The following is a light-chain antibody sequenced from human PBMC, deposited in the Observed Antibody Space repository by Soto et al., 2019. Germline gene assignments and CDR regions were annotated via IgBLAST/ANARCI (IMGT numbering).Light chain of an antibody. CDR2: GNS. V-gene: IGLV1-40*01. J-gene: IGLJ3*02. Sequence: QSVLTQPPSVSGAPGQRVTISCTGNSSNIGAGYDVHWYQQLPGTAPKLLIYGNSNRPSGVPERFSGSKSGTSASLAITGLQAEDEADYYCQSYDSSLSASVVFGGGTKLTVL. CDR3: QSYDSSLSASVV. CDR1: SSNIGAGYD.